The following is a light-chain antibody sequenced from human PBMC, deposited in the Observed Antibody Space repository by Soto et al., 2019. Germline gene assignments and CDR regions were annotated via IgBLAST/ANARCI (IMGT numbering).Light chain of an antibody. V-gene: IGKV2-28*01. CDR3: MQALQTPYT. CDR1: QSLLHSNGYNY. CDR2: LGS. J-gene: IGKJ2*01. Sequence: DPVLTQSPPSLPVTPGESASISCRSSQSLLHSNGYNYLDWYLQKPGQSPQLLIYLGSTRASGVPDRFSGSGSGTDFTLKISRVEAEDVGIYHCMQALQTPYTFGQGTKLEIK.